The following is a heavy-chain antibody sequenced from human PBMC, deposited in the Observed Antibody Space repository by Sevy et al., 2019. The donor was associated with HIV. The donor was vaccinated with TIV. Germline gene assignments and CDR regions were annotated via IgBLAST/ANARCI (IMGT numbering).Heavy chain of an antibody. CDR1: GFTFSSFW. CDR2: IKQDGSEK. D-gene: IGHD6-6*01. J-gene: IGHJ4*02. V-gene: IGHV3-7*01. CDR3: ARGTARRSPFDY. Sequence: GGSLRLSCAASGFTFSSFWMTWVRQAPGKGLEWVANIKQDGSEKYYVDSVKGRFTISRDNAKNSLYLQMNSLRAEDTAVYYCARGTARRSPFDYWGQGTLVTVSS.